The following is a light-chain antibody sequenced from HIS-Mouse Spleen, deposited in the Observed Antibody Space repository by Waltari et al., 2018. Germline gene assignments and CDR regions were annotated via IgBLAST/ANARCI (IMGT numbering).Light chain of an antibody. CDR2: EDS. CDR3: YSTDSSGNHRV. CDR1: ALPKKY. Sequence: SYELTQPPSVSVSPGQTARITCSGDALPKKYACWYQQKPGQAPVLLIYEDSKRPSGIPERFSGSSSGTMATLTISGAQVEDEADYYCYSTDSSGNHRVFGGGTKLTVL. J-gene: IGLJ2*01. V-gene: IGLV3-10*01.